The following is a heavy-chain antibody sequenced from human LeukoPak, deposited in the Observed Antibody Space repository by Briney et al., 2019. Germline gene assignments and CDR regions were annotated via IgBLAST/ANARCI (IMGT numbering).Heavy chain of an antibody. V-gene: IGHV1-18*04. J-gene: IGHJ4*02. CDR1: GYTFTGYY. D-gene: IGHD3-10*01. CDR3: ARDMYYYGSGSYY. Sequence: EASVKVSCKASGYTFTGYYMHWVRQAPGQGLEWMGWISAYNGNTNYAQKLQGRVTMTTDTSTSTAYMELRSLRSDDTAVYYCARDMYYYGSGSYYWGQGTLVTVSS. CDR2: ISAYNGNT.